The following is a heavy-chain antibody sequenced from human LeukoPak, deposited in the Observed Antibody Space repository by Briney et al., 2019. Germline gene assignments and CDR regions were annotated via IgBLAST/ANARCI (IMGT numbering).Heavy chain of an antibody. Sequence: GGSLRLSYAASGFTFDDYGMSWVRQAPGKGLEWVSGINWNGGSTGYADSVKGRLTISRDNAKNSLYLQMNSLRAEDTALYYCARDSNPSTVVTRYYYYYYMDVWGKGTTVTVSS. D-gene: IGHD4-23*01. V-gene: IGHV3-20*03. CDR3: ARDSNPSTVVTRYYYYYYMDV. CDR2: INWNGGST. CDR1: GFTFDDYG. J-gene: IGHJ6*03.